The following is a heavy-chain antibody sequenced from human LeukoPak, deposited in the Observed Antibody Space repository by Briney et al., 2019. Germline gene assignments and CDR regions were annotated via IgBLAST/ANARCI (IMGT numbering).Heavy chain of an antibody. D-gene: IGHD5-12*01. J-gene: IGHJ4*02. CDR1: GFTFSDYY. CDR3: ATTVGYSGYDLYFDY. CDR2: ISSSGSTI. Sequence: GGSLRLSCAASGFTFSDYYMSWIRQAPGKGLEWVSYISSSGSTIYYADSVKGRFTISRDNAKNSLYLQMNSLRAGDTAVYYCATTVGYSGYDLYFDYWGQGTLVTVSS. V-gene: IGHV3-11*01.